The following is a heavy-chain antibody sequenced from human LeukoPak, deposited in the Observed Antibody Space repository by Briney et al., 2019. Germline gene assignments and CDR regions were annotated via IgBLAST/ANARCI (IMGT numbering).Heavy chain of an antibody. V-gene: IGHV4-61*02. CDR1: GGSISGGSYY. CDR3: ARLRGVNGSGSEYFDY. Sequence: PSQTLSLTCTVSGGSISGGSYYWSWIRPPAGEGLEWIGRIYTSGSTNYNPSLKSRVTISVDTSKNQFSLKLSSVTAADTAVYYCARLRGVNGSGSEYFDYWGQGTLVTVSS. J-gene: IGHJ4*02. D-gene: IGHD3-10*01. CDR2: IYTSGST.